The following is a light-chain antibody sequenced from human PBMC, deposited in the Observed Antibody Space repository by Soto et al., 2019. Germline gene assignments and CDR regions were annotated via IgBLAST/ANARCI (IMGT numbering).Light chain of an antibody. CDR3: QQHGSSLALT. Sequence: LVLSKYPVSMSVSPGARATPSCRASQSGSSKVAWYQQKPGQAPSLVIYDTDTRATGIPARVSGSGCGTEFTLTISSLQPEDFAVDYCQQHGSSLALTFGGGTRVDNK. J-gene: IGKJ4*01. V-gene: IGKV3-15*01. CDR2: DTD. CDR1: QSGSSK.